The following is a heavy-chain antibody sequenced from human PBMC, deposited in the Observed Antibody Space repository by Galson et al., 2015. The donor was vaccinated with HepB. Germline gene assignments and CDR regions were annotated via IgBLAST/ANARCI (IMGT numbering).Heavy chain of an antibody. J-gene: IGHJ3*02. CDR1: GGTFSSYA. CDR3: ARDTYYDSSGPEVAFDI. CDR2: IIPIFGTA. D-gene: IGHD3-22*01. Sequence: SVKVSCKASGGTFSSYAISWVRQAPGQGLEWMGGIIPIFGTANYALKFQGRVTITADESTSTAYMELSSLRSEDTAVYYCARDTYYDSSGPEVAFDIWGQGTMVTVSS. V-gene: IGHV1-69*13.